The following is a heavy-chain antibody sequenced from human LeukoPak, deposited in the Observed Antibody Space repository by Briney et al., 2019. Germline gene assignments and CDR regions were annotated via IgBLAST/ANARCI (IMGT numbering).Heavy chain of an antibody. J-gene: IGHJ6*02. V-gene: IGHV3-33*01. Sequence: QPGRSLRLSCAASGFTFSSYGMHWVRQAPGKGLEWVAVIWYDGSNKYYADSVKGRFTISRDNSKNTLYLQMNSLRAEDTAVYYCARDSGHYYYGMDVWGQGTTVTVSS. D-gene: IGHD2-15*01. CDR1: GFTFSSYG. CDR3: ARDSGHYYYGMDV. CDR2: IWYDGSNK.